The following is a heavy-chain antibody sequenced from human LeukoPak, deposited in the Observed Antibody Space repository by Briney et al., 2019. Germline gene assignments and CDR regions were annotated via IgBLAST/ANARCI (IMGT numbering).Heavy chain of an antibody. CDR3: ARGQGVGDYPPVYFDY. J-gene: IGHJ4*02. D-gene: IGHD4-17*01. CDR2: INHSGST. Sequence: PSETLPLTCAVYGGSFSGYYWSWIRQPPGKGLEWIGEINHSGSTNYNPSLKSRVTISVDTSKNQFSLKLSSVTAADTAVYYCARGQGVGDYPPVYFDYWGQGTLVTVSS. V-gene: IGHV4-34*01. CDR1: GGSFSGYY.